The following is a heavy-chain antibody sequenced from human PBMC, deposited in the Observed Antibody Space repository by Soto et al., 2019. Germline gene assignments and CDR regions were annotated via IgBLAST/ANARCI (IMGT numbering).Heavy chain of an antibody. D-gene: IGHD2-15*01. CDR3: ARRSVSHSNAFDF. J-gene: IGHJ3*01. CDR2: FIPIIGGG. V-gene: IGHV1-69*01. Sequence: QVQLVQSGAEVKKPGSSVKVSCKASGGTFRNLAINWVRQAPGQGLELMGGFIPIIGGGINAQKIQGRVTITSDDSASTAYMELRSLKSEDTAMYFCARRSVSHSNAFDFWGQGTMVTVSS. CDR1: GGTFRNLA.